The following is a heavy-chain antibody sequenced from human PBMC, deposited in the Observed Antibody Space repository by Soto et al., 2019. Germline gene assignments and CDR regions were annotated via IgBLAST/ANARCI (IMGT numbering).Heavy chain of an antibody. D-gene: IGHD6-19*01. J-gene: IGHJ4*02. CDR1: GYTFTGYA. V-gene: IGHV1-3*05. CDR3: ARAVAVPADFDY. Sequence: QVQLVQSGAEEKKHGASVKVSCKASGYTFTGYAMHWVRQAPGQRLEWMGWINAGNGNTKYSQKFQGRVTITRDTSASTAYMALSSLRSEDTAVYYCARAVAVPADFDYWGQGTLVTVSS. CDR2: INAGNGNT.